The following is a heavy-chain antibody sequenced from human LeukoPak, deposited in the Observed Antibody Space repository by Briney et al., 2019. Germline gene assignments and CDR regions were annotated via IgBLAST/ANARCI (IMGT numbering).Heavy chain of an antibody. D-gene: IGHD2-15*01. J-gene: IGHJ6*03. CDR2: IYYSGST. CDR3: AREGRKSRGVDIVRKKETGYYYMDV. CDR1: GGSISSYY. V-gene: IGHV4-59*12. Sequence: SETLSLTCTVSGGSISSYYWSWIRQPPGKGLEWIGYIYYSGSTNYNPSLKSRVTISVDTSKNQFSLKLSSVTAADTAVYYCAREGRKSRGVDIVRKKETGYYYMDVWGKGTTVTVSS.